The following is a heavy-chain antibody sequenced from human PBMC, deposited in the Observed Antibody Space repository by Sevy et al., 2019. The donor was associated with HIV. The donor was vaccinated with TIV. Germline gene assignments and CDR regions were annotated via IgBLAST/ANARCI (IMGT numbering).Heavy chain of an antibody. D-gene: IGHD3-9*01. Sequence: GGSLRLSCAASGFTFDDYAMHWVRQAPGKGLEWVSGISWNSGSIGYADSVKGRFTISRDNAKNSLYLQMNSLRAEDTVFYYCAKSPRYDILTGSFDPWGQGTLVTVSS. CDR3: AKSPRYDILTGSFDP. V-gene: IGHV3-9*01. CDR2: ISWNSGSI. J-gene: IGHJ5*02. CDR1: GFTFDDYA.